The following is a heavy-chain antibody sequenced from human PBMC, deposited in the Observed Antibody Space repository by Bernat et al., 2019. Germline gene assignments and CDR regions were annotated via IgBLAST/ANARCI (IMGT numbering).Heavy chain of an antibody. D-gene: IGHD4-17*01. CDR1: GGSISSSSYY. CDR2: IYYSGST. CDR3: ARHHLTRVTVTTRELPLNWFDP. V-gene: IGHV4-39*01. Sequence: QLQLQESGPGLVKPSETLSLTCTVSGGSISSSSYYWGWIRQPPGKGLEWIGSIYYSGSTYYNPSLKSRVTISVDTSKNQFSLKLSSVTAADTAVYYCARHHLTRVTVTTRELPLNWFDPWGQGTLVTVSS. J-gene: IGHJ5*02.